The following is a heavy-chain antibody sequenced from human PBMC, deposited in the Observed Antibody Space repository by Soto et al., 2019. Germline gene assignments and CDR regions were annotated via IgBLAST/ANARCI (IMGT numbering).Heavy chain of an antibody. D-gene: IGHD3-10*01. J-gene: IGHJ6*03. CDR3: AKDRGSGSNFYYYYMDV. Sequence: EVQLLESGGGLVQPGGSLRLSCAASGFSFSSYAMNWVRQAPGKGLEWVSTISGIVASTDYAGSVKGRFTISRDNSRNTLYLQMNSLRAEDTAVYYCAKDRGSGSNFYYYYMDVWGKGTTVTVSS. CDR2: ISGIVAST. CDR1: GFSFSSYA. V-gene: IGHV3-23*01.